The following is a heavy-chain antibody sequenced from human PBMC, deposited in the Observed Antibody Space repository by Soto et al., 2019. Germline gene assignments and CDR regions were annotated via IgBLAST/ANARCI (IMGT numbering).Heavy chain of an antibody. CDR1: GGSISSSIYY. CDR2: IYYIGST. V-gene: IGHV4-39*01. D-gene: IGHD6-6*01. CDR3: ARNRARNWFDP. Sequence: SETLSLTCIVSGGSISSSIYYWGWIRQPPGNGLEWIGSIYYIGSTYYNPSLKSRVTISVDTSKNQFSLKLSSVTAADTAVFYWARNRARNWFDPWGQGTMVTV. J-gene: IGHJ5*02.